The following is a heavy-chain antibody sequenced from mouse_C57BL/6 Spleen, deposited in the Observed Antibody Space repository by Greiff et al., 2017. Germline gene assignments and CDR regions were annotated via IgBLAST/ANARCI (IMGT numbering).Heavy chain of an antibody. J-gene: IGHJ4*01. D-gene: IGHD1-1*01. V-gene: IGHV1-54*01. CDR2: INPGSGGT. CDR1: GYAFTNYL. CDR3: ANFGYGSSYAMDY. Sequence: VKLMESGAELVRPGSSVKVSCKASGYAFTNYLIEWVKQRPGQGLEWIGVINPGSGGTNYNEKFKGKATLTADKSSSTAYMQLSSLTSEDSAVYFCANFGYGSSYAMDYWGQGTSVTVSS.